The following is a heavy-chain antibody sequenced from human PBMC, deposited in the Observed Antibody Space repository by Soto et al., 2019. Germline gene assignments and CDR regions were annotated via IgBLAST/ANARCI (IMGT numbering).Heavy chain of an antibody. V-gene: IGHV3-23*01. Sequence: PGESLRLSCAASGFTFSSYAMSWVRQAPGKGLEWVSAISGSGGSTYYADSVKGRFTISRDNSKNTLYLQMNSLRAEDTAVYYCAIRLTSGSYYAFDIWGQGTMVTVS. CDR2: ISGSGGST. CDR3: AIRLTSGSYYAFDI. CDR1: GFTFSSYA. D-gene: IGHD1-26*01. J-gene: IGHJ3*02.